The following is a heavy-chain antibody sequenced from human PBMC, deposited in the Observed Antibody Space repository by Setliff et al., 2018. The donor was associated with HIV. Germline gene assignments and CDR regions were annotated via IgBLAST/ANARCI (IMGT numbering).Heavy chain of an antibody. CDR3: TRGGFGDFYYYYMDV. CDR1: DGSFSGYY. V-gene: IGHV4-34*01. CDR2: IYHSGST. D-gene: IGHD3-10*01. J-gene: IGHJ6*03. Sequence: PSETLSLTCAVYDGSFSGYYWIWIRQPPGKGLEWIGSIYHSGSTNYNPSPKSRVTMSIDTSKKQFSLRMPSVTAADTAVYYCTRGGFGDFYYYYMDVWGKGTTVTVSS.